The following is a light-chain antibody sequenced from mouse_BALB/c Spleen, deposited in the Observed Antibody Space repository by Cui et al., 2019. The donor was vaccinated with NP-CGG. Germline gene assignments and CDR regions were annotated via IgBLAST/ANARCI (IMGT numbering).Light chain of an antibody. CDR1: TGAVTTSNY. V-gene: IGLV1*01. Sequence: QAVVTQESALTTSPGETVTLTCRSSTGAVTTSNYANWVQEKPDHLFTGLIGGTNNRAPGVPARFSGSLIGDKAALTIIGVQTEDEAIYFCALWYSNHWVFGGGTKLSVL. CDR3: ALWYSNHWV. CDR2: GTN. J-gene: IGLJ1*01.